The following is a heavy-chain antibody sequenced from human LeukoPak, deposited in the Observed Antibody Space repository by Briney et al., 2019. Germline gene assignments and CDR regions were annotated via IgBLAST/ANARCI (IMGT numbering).Heavy chain of an antibody. Sequence: SETLSLTCAVYGGSFTIYSWTWIRQPPGKSLEWVGEISPSGNTQYNPSLKSRVTISLDASKSQFYLKLNSVTAADTAVYYCARRVRSADYRLDYWGQGTLVTVAS. D-gene: IGHD4-11*01. CDR1: GGSFTIYS. V-gene: IGHV4-34*01. J-gene: IGHJ4*02. CDR3: ARRVRSADYRLDY. CDR2: ISPSGNT.